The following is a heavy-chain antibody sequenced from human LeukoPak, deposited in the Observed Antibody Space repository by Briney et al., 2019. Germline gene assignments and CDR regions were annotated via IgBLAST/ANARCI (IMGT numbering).Heavy chain of an antibody. CDR1: GFTFSSYA. J-gene: IGHJ4*02. CDR2: ISSSGSTI. CDR3: ARGSVEMATMGPTGFDY. V-gene: IGHV3-11*04. D-gene: IGHD5-24*01. Sequence: GGSLRLSCAASGFTFSSYAMSWIRQAPGKGLEWVSYISSSGSTIYYADSVKGRFTISRDNAKNSLYLQMNSLRAEDTAVYYCARGSVEMATMGPTGFDYWGQGTLVTVSS.